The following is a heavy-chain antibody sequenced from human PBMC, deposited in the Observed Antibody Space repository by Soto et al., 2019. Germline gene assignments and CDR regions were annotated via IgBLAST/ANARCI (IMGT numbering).Heavy chain of an antibody. Sequence: QVQLVQSGAEVKKPGASVKVACKASGYTFTNHDINWVRQATGQGPEWMGWMNPKSGDTGYAQNFQDRVTMTRDTSTRTAYMELSSLRSEDTAVYYCARVGGNWNDDYFDYWGQGTLVTVSS. D-gene: IGHD1-1*01. V-gene: IGHV1-8*01. CDR1: GYTFTNHD. J-gene: IGHJ4*02. CDR3: ARVGGNWNDDYFDY. CDR2: MNPKSGDT.